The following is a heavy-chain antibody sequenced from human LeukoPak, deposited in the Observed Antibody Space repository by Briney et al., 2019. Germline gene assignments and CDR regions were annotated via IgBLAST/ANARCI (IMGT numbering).Heavy chain of an antibody. CDR1: GFTFSRYT. Sequence: GGSLRLSCAVSGFTFSRYTINWVRQAPGKGREWVSSISSSSSYIYYADSVKGRFTISRGNAKNSLYLQMNSLRAEDTAVYYCARGVSYGTPELVYFDLWGRGTLVTVSS. CDR3: ARGVSYGTPELVYFDL. J-gene: IGHJ2*01. CDR2: ISSSSSYI. D-gene: IGHD5-18*01. V-gene: IGHV3-21*01.